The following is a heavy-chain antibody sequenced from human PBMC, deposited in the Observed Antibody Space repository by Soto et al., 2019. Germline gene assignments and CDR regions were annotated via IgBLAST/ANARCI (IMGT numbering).Heavy chain of an antibody. J-gene: IGHJ4*02. CDR1: GGTFSSYT. CDR3: AREYSGYDPYYFDY. D-gene: IGHD5-12*01. CDR2: IIPILGIA. Sequence: QVQLVQSGAEVKKPGSSVKVSCKASGGTFSSYTISWVRQAPGQGREWMGRIIPILGIANYAQKFQGRVTITADKSTSTAYMELSSLRSEDTAVYYCAREYSGYDPYYFDYWGQGTLVTVSS. V-gene: IGHV1-69*02.